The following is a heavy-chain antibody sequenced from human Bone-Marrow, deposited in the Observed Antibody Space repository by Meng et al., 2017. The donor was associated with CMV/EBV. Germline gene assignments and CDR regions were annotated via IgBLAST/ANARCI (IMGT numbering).Heavy chain of an antibody. Sequence: SLKISCAASGFTFDDYAMHWVRQAPGKGLEWVSGISWNSGSIGYADSVKGRFTISRDNAKNSLYLRMDSLRAEDTAVYYCAKEKYGGAGWAFYHGIDVWGQGTAVTVSS. J-gene: IGHJ6*02. CDR3: AKEKYGGAGWAFYHGIDV. CDR1: GFTFDDYA. CDR2: ISWNSGSI. D-gene: IGHD4-23*01. V-gene: IGHV3-9*01.